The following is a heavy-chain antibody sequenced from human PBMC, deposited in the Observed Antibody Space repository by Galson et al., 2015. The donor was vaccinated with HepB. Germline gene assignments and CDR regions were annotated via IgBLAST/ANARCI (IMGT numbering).Heavy chain of an antibody. Sequence: SVKVSCKASGYTFITYHIHWVRQAPGQGLEWMGVINPGGGSTSYAQKFQGRVTMTRDTTTSTIYMDLSSLRSDDTAVYCCTRGVWGGGAFGGDYWGQGTLVTVSS. D-gene: IGHD3-16*01. CDR3: TRGVWGGGAFGGDY. J-gene: IGHJ4*02. CDR2: INPGGGST. V-gene: IGHV1-46*01. CDR1: GYTFITYH.